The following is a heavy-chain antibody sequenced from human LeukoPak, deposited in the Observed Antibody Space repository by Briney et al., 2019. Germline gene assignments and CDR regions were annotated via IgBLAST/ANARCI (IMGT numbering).Heavy chain of an antibody. CDR1: GFTFSSYA. J-gene: IGHJ4*02. CDR2: ISGSGGST. D-gene: IGHD3-9*01. V-gene: IGHV3-23*01. Sequence: PGGSLRLSCAASGFTFSSYAMSWVRQAPGKGLEWVSAISGSGGSTYYADSVKGRFTISRDNSKNTLYLQTNSLRAEDTAVYYCAKDRGYFDWLPHYWGQGTLVTVSS. CDR3: AKDRGYFDWLPHY.